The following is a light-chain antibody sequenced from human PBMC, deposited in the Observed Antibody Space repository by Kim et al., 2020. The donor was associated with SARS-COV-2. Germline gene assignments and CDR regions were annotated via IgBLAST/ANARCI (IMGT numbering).Light chain of an antibody. J-gene: IGKJ4*01. CDR3: QQYDNLPPLT. CDR2: DAS. CDR1: QDISNY. Sequence: ASVGDRATITCQASQDISNYLNWYQQKPGKAPKLLIYDASNLETGVPSRFSGSGSGTDFTFTISSLQPEDIATYYCQQYDNLPPLTFGGGTKVEI. V-gene: IGKV1-33*01.